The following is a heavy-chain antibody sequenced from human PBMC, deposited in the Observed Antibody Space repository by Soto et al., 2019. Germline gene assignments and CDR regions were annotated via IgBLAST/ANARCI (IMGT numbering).Heavy chain of an antibody. CDR3: ASGGNCSSTSCYFVLPPGPPYYYYMDV. Sequence: GGSLRLSCAASGFTFSDHYMDWVRQAPGKGLEWVGRTRNKANSYTTEYAASVKGRFTISRDDSKNSLYLQMNSLKTEDTAVYYCASGGNCSSTSCYFVLPPGPPYYYYMDVWGKGTTVTVSS. V-gene: IGHV3-72*01. CDR2: TRNKANSYTT. J-gene: IGHJ6*03. D-gene: IGHD2-2*01. CDR1: GFTFSDHY.